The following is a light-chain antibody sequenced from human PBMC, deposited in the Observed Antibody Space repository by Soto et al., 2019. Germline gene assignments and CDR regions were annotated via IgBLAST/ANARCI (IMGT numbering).Light chain of an antibody. CDR1: QSVNSN. CDR3: QQYSKGWT. Sequence: EIVMTQSPATLSVSPGERATLSCRASQSVNSNLAWYQQKPGQAPRLLISGASTRATGIPARISGSGSGTEFTLTISSLQSEDFAVYYCQQYSKGWTFGQGTKVEIK. J-gene: IGKJ1*01. V-gene: IGKV3-15*01. CDR2: GAS.